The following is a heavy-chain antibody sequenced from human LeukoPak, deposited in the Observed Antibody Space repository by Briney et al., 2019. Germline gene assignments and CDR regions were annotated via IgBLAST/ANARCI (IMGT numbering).Heavy chain of an antibody. D-gene: IGHD3-22*01. J-gene: IGHJ1*01. V-gene: IGHV4-31*03. CDR3: ASQDNFYDSSGYFRS. CDR1: GDSINSRCYY. CDR2: LYYSTNT. Sequence: SETLSLTCTVSGDSINSRCYYYTWLPQHPGKDLMWIGYLYYSTNTYYNPYLRSRVTLSLETSKNQFSLNLNSVTAADTAVYYCASQDNFYDSSGYFRSWGQGTVITVSS.